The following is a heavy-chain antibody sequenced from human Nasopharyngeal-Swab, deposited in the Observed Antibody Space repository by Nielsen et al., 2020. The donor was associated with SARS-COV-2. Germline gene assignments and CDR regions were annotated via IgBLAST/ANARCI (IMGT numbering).Heavy chain of an antibody. CDR2: IRSKAYGGTT. CDR3: TRKLYDFWSGYYTGAYDY. V-gene: IGHV3-49*04. CDR1: GFTFGDYA. J-gene: IGHJ4*02. Sequence: GESLKISCAASGFTFGDYAMSWVRQAPGKGLEWVGFIRSKAYGGTTEYAASVKGRFTISRDDSKSIAYLQMNSLKTEDTAVYYCTRKLYDFWSGYYTGAYDYWGQGTLVTVSS. D-gene: IGHD3-3*01.